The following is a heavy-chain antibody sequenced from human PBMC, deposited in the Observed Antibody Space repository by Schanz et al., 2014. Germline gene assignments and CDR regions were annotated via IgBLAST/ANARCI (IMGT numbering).Heavy chain of an antibody. D-gene: IGHD3-10*01. J-gene: IGHJ4*02. Sequence: EVKLVESGGGAVRPGGSLRLSCAASGFTLSSYWMHWVRQVPGKGLEWVSALSGSGGSTYYADSVKGRFTISRDNSKNTLYLQMNSLSADDTAVFYCARANYRRKINFDYWGRGTLVTVSS. CDR2: LSGSGGST. CDR3: ARANYRRKINFDY. V-gene: IGHV3-23*04. CDR1: GFTLSSYW.